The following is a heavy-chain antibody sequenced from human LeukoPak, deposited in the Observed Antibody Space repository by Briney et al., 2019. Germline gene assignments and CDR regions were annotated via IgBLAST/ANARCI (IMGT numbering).Heavy chain of an antibody. CDR2: ISHTGTT. V-gene: IGHV4-4*02. CDR3: ARLTPTTLSLYYYYMDV. D-gene: IGHD2/OR15-2a*01. J-gene: IGHJ6*03. CDR1: GGSISSSNW. Sequence: PSETLSLTCAVSGGSISSSNWWSWVRQPPGKGLEWIGRISHTGTTDYKTSLKGRVTISVDKSKNQFSLKLTSVTAADTAVYYCARLTPTTLSLYYYYMDVWGKGTTVTVSS.